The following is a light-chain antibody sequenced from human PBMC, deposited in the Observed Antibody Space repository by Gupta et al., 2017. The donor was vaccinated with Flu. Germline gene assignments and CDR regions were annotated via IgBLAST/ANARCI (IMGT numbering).Light chain of an antibody. CDR1: QTISSNY. V-gene: IGKV3-20*01. Sequence: EIVLTQSPGTLSLSPGDRTTLSCRASQTISSNYLAWYQQKPGQAPSLLIYGASSRAAGIPDRFSGSGSGTEFTLTISSLEPDDFAVYYCQRYGTSPLTFGGGTKVEI. CDR2: GAS. CDR3: QRYGTSPLT. J-gene: IGKJ4*01.